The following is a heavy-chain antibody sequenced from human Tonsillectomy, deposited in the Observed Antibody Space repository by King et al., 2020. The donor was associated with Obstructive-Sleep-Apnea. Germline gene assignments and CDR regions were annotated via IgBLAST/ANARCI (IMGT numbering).Heavy chain of an antibody. V-gene: IGHV3-74*01. D-gene: IGHD1-26*01. CDR3: ARDRGGAGPTTTDY. CDR1: GFTFRTSW. CDR2: INSVGSST. J-gene: IGHJ4*02. Sequence: VQLVESGGGLVQPGGSLRLSCAASGFTFRTSWMHWVRQAPGKGLVWVSRINSVGSSTIYADFVKVRFTNSKDNAKNTRYLQMNMLRAEDTAVYYCARDRGGAGPTTTDYWGQGTLVTVSS.